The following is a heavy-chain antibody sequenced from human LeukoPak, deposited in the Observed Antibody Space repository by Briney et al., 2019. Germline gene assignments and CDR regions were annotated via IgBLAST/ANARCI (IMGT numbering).Heavy chain of an antibody. D-gene: IGHD3-22*01. Sequence: SGTLSLTCAVSGGSISSSNWWSWVRQPPGKGLEWIGEIYHSGSTNYNPSLKSRVTISVDKSKNRFSLKLSSVTAADTAVYYCARRLRITIMLVVILSHAFDIWGQGTMVTGSS. V-gene: IGHV4-4*02. CDR3: ARRLRITIMLVVILSHAFDI. CDR2: IYHSGST. J-gene: IGHJ3*02. CDR1: GGSISSSNW.